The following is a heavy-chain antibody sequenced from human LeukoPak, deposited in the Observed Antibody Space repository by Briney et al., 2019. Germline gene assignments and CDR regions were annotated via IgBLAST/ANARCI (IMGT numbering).Heavy chain of an antibody. CDR3: ARDHVYGGADY. CDR1: GFTFHNYA. V-gene: IGHV3-43*02. D-gene: IGHD5/OR15-5a*01. Sequence: GGSLRLSCAASGFTFHNYAIHWVRQAPGKGLEWVSLTSGDGITTYFADSVKGRFTISRDNSKSSLFLQTNSLRTEDTALYYCARDHVYGGADYWGQGTLVTVSS. J-gene: IGHJ4*02. CDR2: TSGDGITT.